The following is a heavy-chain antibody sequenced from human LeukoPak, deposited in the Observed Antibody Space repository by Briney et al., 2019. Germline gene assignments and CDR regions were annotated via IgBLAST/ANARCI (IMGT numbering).Heavy chain of an antibody. V-gene: IGHV4-39*07. CDR3: ARGRGYSYGSYYYYYYMDV. D-gene: IGHD5-18*01. J-gene: IGHJ6*03. CDR2: IYYSGST. CDR1: GGSISSSSYY. Sequence: PSETLSLTCTVSGGSISSSSYYWGWIRQPPGKGLEWIGSIYYSGSTYYNPSLKSRVTISVDTSKNQFSLKLSSVTAADTAVYYCARGRGYSYGSYYYYYYMDVWGKGTTVTVSS.